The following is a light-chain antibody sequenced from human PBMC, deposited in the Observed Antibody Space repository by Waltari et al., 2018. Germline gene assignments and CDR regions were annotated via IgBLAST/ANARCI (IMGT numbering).Light chain of an antibody. J-gene: IGKJ2*01. CDR2: MAS. CDR3: QQYSSFST. V-gene: IGKV1-5*03. Sequence: IQMTQPPSTLSASVGDRVTISCRAMQSVGTWLAWYQQKPGKAPKLLIYMASSLDSGVPSRFSGSGSGTDFTLTISSLQPDDFATYSCQQYSSFSTFGQGTKV. CDR1: QSVGTW.